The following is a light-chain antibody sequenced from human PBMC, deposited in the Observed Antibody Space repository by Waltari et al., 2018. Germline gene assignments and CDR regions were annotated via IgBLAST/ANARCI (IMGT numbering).Light chain of an antibody. V-gene: IGLV2-14*01. CDR2: EVS. Sequence: QSALTQPASVSGSPGQSITISCTGTSSDVGGYNYVSWYQQHPGKAPKLMLYEVSTRPSGVSNRFSGSKSGNTASLTISGLQAEAEADYYCSSYTSSSTVVFGGGTKLTVL. CDR1: SSDVGGYNY. CDR3: SSYTSSSTVV. J-gene: IGLJ2*01.